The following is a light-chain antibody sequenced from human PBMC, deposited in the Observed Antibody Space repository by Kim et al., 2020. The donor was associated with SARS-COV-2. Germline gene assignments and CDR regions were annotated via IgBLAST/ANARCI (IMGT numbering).Light chain of an antibody. CDR1: QSVNKH. V-gene: IGKV3-15*01. CDR3: QQYYDWPPFLT. Sequence: SPWEKATLSCRASQSVNKHLAWYQQKPGQAPRLLIYDVSTRAAGIPTRFTGSGSATEFTLTISSLQSEDFALYFCQQYYDWPPFLTFGGGTKLGIK. CDR2: DVS. J-gene: IGKJ4*01.